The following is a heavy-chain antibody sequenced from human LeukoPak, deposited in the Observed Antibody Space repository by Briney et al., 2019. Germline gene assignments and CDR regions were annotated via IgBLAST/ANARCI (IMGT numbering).Heavy chain of an antibody. CDR1: GGTFSSYA. J-gene: IGHJ3*02. V-gene: IGHV1-69*05. D-gene: IGHD2-2*01. Sequence: SVKVSCKASGGTFSSYAISWVRQAPGQGLEGRGRISPIFGTANYAQKFQGRVTITTDESTSTAYMELSSLRSEDTAVYYCARHQDCSSTSCYSGDAFDIWGQGTMVTVSS. CDR2: ISPIFGTA. CDR3: ARHQDCSSTSCYSGDAFDI.